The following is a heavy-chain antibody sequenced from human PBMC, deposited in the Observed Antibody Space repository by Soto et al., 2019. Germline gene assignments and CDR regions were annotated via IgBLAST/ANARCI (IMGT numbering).Heavy chain of an antibody. D-gene: IGHD3-22*01. CDR2: INAGNGNT. CDR1: GYTFTSYG. CDR3: AREPNDSSAYYHHYYYGMDV. J-gene: IGHJ6*02. V-gene: IGHV1-3*01. Sequence: QIQLMQSGAEVKKPGASVKVSCKASGYTFTSYGIHWVRQAPGQRLDWTGWINAGNGNTKYSEKFQGRVTITRDTSASTAYLERSSLRSEDTAVYYCAREPNDSSAYYHHYYYGMDVWGQGTTVTVSS.